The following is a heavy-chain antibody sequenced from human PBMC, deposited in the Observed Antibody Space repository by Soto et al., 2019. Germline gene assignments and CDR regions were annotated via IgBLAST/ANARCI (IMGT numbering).Heavy chain of an antibody. Sequence: EVQLLESGGGFVQPGGSLRLSCAASGFTFSNYAMSWVRQAPGKGLEWVSAIGGSGGSTYYADSVKGRFTISRDNSKNTLYLQMNSLRDEDTAVYLCARDESWDGYFQHWGQGTLVTVSS. J-gene: IGHJ1*01. D-gene: IGHD1-26*01. CDR1: GFTFSNYA. CDR2: IGGSGGST. V-gene: IGHV3-23*01. CDR3: ARDESWDGYFQH.